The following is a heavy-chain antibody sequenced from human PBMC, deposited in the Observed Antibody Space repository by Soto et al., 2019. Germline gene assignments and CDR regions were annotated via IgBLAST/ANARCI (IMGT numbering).Heavy chain of an antibody. CDR2: ISSSSSTI. J-gene: IGHJ4*02. CDR3: ARGQGSRITGTTWDY. CDR1: GFTFSSYS. Sequence: EVQLVESGGGLVQPGGSLRLSCAASGFTFSSYSMNWVRQAPGKGLEWVSYISSSSSTIYYADSVKGRFTISRDNAKNSLYLKMNSLRDEDTAVYYCARGQGSRITGTTWDYWGQGTLVTVSS. V-gene: IGHV3-48*02. D-gene: IGHD1-7*01.